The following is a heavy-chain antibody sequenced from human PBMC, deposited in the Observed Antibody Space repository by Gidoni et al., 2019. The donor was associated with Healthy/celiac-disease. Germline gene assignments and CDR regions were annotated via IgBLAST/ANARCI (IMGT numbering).Heavy chain of an antibody. V-gene: IGHV3-53*02. Sequence: EVQLVETGGGCIQPGGSLRLSCSPSGFPVSNNYTRWVRQAPGKGLECVSVIYSVSSTYYADSVKGRFTISRDNSKNTLYLQMNSLGAEDTAVYYCARVPGPNSSGWYGFDYWGQGTLVTVSS. J-gene: IGHJ4*02. CDR3: ARVPGPNSSGWYGFDY. D-gene: IGHD6-19*01. CDR1: GFPVSNNY. CDR2: IYSVSST.